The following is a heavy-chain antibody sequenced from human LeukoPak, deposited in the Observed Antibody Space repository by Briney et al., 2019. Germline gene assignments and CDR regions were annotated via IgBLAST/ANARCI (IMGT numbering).Heavy chain of an antibody. CDR3: ARRRITMVGGYYYYGMDV. V-gene: IGHV4-34*01. D-gene: IGHD3-10*01. J-gene: IGHJ6*02. CDR1: GFTFSSYA. CDR2: INHSGST. Sequence: GSLRLSCAASGFTFSSYAMSWIRQPPGKGLEWIGEINHSGSTNYNPSLKSRVTISVDTSKNQFSLKLSSVTAADTAVYYCARRRITMVGGYYYYGMDVWGQGTTVTVSS.